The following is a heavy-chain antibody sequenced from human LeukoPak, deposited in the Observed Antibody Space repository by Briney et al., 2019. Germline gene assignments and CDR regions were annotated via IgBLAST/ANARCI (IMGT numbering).Heavy chain of an antibody. CDR2: INPNSGGT. V-gene: IGHV1-2*02. D-gene: IGHD2-8*01. CDR3: ARCRVLHTNGVCYFGY. CDR1: GYTFTGYY. Sequence: ASVTVSCKASGYTFTGYYMHWVRQAPGQGLEWMGWINPNSGGTNYAQKFQGRVTMTRDTSISTAYMELSRLRSDDTAVYYCARCRVLHTNGVCYFGYWGQGTLVTVSS. J-gene: IGHJ4*02.